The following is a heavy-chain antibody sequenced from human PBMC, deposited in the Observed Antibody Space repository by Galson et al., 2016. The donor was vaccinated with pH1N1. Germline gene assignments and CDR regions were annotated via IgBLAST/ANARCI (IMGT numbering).Heavy chain of an antibody. CDR2: ISDGGENT. CDR3: FSGFLH. J-gene: IGHJ4*02. Sequence: SLRLSCATSGFTFSGQTMNWVRQAPGKGLEWLSAISDGGENTYYADSVKGRFTISRDNSKNTLYLQMDSLRVEDTALYFCFSGFLHWDRGTLVTVSS. D-gene: IGHD6-19*01. CDR1: GFTFSGQT. V-gene: IGHV3-23*01.